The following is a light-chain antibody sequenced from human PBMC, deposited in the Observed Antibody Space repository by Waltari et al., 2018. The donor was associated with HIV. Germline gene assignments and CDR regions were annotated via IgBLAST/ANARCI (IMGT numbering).Light chain of an antibody. CDR3: AAWDDSLNGYV. Sequence: QSVLTQPPSVSEAPRQRVTISCSGSSSNIGNNAVNWYQQLPGKAPKLLIYSYALGPSGVSDRVSGSKSGTSASLAISGLQSEDEADDYCAAWDDSLNGYVFGTGTKVTVL. J-gene: IGLJ1*01. CDR2: SYA. CDR1: SSNIGNNA. V-gene: IGLV1-36*01.